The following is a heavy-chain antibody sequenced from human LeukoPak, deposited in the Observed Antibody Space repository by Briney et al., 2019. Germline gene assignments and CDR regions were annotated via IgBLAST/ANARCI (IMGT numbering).Heavy chain of an antibody. Sequence: PSETLSLTCTVSGDSINNYYWSWIRQPPGKGLEWLGYINNTGSTTYNPSLKSRVTLSVDTSKNRFSLNVRSVTAADTAVYYCARLITSYGDAIYFDHWGQGSLVTVSS. CDR2: INNTGST. CDR1: GDSINNYY. J-gene: IGHJ4*02. D-gene: IGHD4-17*01. CDR3: ARLITSYGDAIYFDH. V-gene: IGHV4-59*01.